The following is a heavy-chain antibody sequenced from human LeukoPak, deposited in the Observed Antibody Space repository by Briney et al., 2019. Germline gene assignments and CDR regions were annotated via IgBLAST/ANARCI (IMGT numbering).Heavy chain of an antibody. CDR2: IYSGGNT. D-gene: IGHD3-22*01. J-gene: IGHJ4*02. V-gene: IGHV3-66*01. CDR1: GFTVSVNY. CDR3: ARKTDSGGQGDY. Sequence: GGSVRLSCAAFGFTVSVNYMSWVRQAPGKGLECVSVIYSGGNTYYADSVKGRFTISRDNSKKTLYLQMNSLRAEDTAVYYCARKTDSGGQGDYWGPGTLVTVSS.